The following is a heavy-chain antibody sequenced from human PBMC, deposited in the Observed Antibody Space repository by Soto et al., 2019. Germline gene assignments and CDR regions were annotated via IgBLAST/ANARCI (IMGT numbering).Heavy chain of an antibody. V-gene: IGHV1-18*01. CDR2: ISAYNGNT. J-gene: IGHJ6*02. D-gene: IGHD3-10*01. Sequence: ASVKVSCKASGYTFTSYGISWVRQAPGQGLEWMGWISAYNGNTNYAQKLQGRVTMTTDTSTSTAYMELRSLRSDDTAVYYCASSLYYGSGSNNYYYYGMDVWGQGTKVTVYS. CDR3: ASSLYYGSGSNNYYYYGMDV. CDR1: GYTFTSYG.